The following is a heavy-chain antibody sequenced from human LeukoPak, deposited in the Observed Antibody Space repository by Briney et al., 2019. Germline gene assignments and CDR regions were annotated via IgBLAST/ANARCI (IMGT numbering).Heavy chain of an antibody. CDR3: ARGDCSSSSCSGFYGMDV. CDR2: ISYDGSNK. Sequence: GGSLRLSCEASGFTFSSYGMHWVRQAPGTGLEWVALISYDGSNKYYADSVKGRFTISRDNSKNTLYLQMNSLRAEDTAVYYCARGDCSSSSCSGFYGMDVWGQGTTVTVSS. D-gene: IGHD2-2*01. J-gene: IGHJ6*02. CDR1: GFTFSSYG. V-gene: IGHV3-30*03.